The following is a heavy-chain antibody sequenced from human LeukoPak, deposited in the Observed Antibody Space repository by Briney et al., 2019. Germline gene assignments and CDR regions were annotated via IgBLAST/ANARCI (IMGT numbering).Heavy chain of an antibody. CDR3: ARGRPHGNDY. CDR2: IASDGSST. Sequence: GGSLRLSCAASGFTFSSYWMNWVRQAPGKGLVWVSRIASDGSSTTYADSVKGRFSISRDNAKNTLYLQMNSLRVEDTAVYYCARGRPHGNDYWGQGTLVIVSS. J-gene: IGHJ4*02. D-gene: IGHD4-23*01. V-gene: IGHV3-74*01. CDR1: GFTFSSYW.